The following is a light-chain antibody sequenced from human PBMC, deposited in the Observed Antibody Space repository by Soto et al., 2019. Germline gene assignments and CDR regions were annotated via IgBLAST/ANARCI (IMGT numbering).Light chain of an antibody. V-gene: IGLV1-44*01. CDR3: ATWDDSLNAYV. CDR2: NNN. J-gene: IGLJ1*01. CDR1: SYNVGSNT. Sequence: QSVLTQPPSVSGTPGQRVTISCSGSSYNVGSNTVHWYQQVPGTAPKLLIFNNNQRPSGVPDRFSGSTSGTSASLAISGLQSEDESDYYCATWDDSLNAYVFGTGTKVTVL.